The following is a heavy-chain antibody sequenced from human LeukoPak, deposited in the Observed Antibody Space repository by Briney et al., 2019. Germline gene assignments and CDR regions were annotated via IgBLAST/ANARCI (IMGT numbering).Heavy chain of an antibody. CDR3: ARDRRPDYGDYVSYFDY. CDR1: GYTFTSYG. D-gene: IGHD4-17*01. J-gene: IGHJ4*02. CDR2: ISAYNGNT. V-gene: IGHV1-18*01. Sequence: ASVTVSCKASGYTFTSYGISWVRQAPGQGLEWMGWISAYNGNTNYAQKLQGRVTMTTDTSTSTAYMELRSLRSDDTAMYYCARDRRPDYGDYVSYFDYWGQGTLVTVSS.